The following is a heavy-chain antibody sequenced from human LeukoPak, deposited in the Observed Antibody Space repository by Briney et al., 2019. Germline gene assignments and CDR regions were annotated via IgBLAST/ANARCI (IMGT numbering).Heavy chain of an antibody. D-gene: IGHD3-3*01. Sequence: ASVKDSCKVSGYTLTELSMHWVRQAPGKGLEWMGGFDPEDGETIYAQKFQGRVTMTEDTSTDTAYMELSSLRSEDTAVYYCATKVFGVVIMSEEAFDIWGQGTMVTVSS. V-gene: IGHV1-24*01. CDR2: FDPEDGET. CDR1: GYTLTELS. J-gene: IGHJ3*02. CDR3: ATKVFGVVIMSEEAFDI.